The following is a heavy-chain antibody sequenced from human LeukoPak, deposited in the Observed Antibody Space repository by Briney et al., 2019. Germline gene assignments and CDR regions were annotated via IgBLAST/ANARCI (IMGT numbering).Heavy chain of an antibody. CDR1: GFTFSNYA. J-gene: IGHJ3*02. V-gene: IGHV3-30-3*01. D-gene: IGHD1-1*01. CDR3: AREVQEAFDI. Sequence: GTSLRLSCAASGFTFSNYAMHWVRQAPGKGLEWVAVISYDGSNKYYADSVKGRFTISRDNSKNTLYLQMNSLRAEDTAVYYCAREVQEAFDIWGQGTMVTVSS. CDR2: ISYDGSNK.